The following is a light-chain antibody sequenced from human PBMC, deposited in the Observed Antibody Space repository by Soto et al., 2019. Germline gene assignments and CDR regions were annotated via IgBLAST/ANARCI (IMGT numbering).Light chain of an antibody. CDR2: GAS. J-gene: IGKJ4*01. V-gene: IGKV3-20*01. CDR3: QQYGTSPLT. CDR1: QSVNSNY. Sequence: EIVLTQSPGTLSLSPGERVTLSCRASQSVNSNYLAWYQQKPGQAPRLVIYGASSRATGIPDRFSGSGSETDFTLTISRLEPEDIAMYYCQQYGTSPLTFGGGTKVEIK.